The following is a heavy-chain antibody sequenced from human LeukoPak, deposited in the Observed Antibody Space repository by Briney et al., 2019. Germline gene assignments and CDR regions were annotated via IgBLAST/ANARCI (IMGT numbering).Heavy chain of an antibody. V-gene: IGHV3-23*01. CDR3: AREREAAGRPYYYYGMDV. Sequence: PGGSLRLSCAASGFTFSSYGMSWVRQAPGKGLEWDSAISGSGGSTYYADSVKGRLTISRDNSKNTLYLQMNSLRAEDTAVYYCAREREAAGRPYYYYGMDVWGQGTTVTVSS. CDR1: GFTFSSYG. J-gene: IGHJ6*02. D-gene: IGHD6-13*01. CDR2: ISGSGGST.